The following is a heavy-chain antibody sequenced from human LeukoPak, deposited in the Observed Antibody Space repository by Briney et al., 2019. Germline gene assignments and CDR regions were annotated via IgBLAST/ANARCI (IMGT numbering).Heavy chain of an antibody. CDR2: IYYSGST. V-gene: IGHV4-31*03. D-gene: IGHD5-18*01. Sequence: SQTLSLTCTVSGGSISSGGYYWSWIRQHPGKGLEWIGYIYYSGSTYYNPSLKSRVTISVDTSKNQFSLKLSSVTAADTAVYYCARDSYGDYYFDYWGQRTLVTVSS. J-gene: IGHJ4*02. CDR3: ARDSYGDYYFDY. CDR1: GGSISSGGYY.